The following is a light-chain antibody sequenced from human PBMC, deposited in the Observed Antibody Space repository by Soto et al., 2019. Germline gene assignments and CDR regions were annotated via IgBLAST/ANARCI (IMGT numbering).Light chain of an antibody. Sequence: EFVLMHSRGTLCLSPGAHVYGXRLPSQSLANSFIAWYQQKPGQAPRLLIYDTSSRASGIPDRFSGSGSGTDFTLTISRLETEDFAVFYCQQYGTSEIIFGQGTRLEIK. J-gene: IGKJ5*01. CDR3: QQYGTSEII. CDR1: QSLANSF. CDR2: DTS. V-gene: IGKV3-20*01.